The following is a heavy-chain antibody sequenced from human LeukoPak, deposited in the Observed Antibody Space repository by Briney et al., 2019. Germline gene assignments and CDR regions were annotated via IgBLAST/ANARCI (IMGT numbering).Heavy chain of an antibody. CDR2: ISAYNGNT. Sequence: ASVKVSCKASGYTFTSYGISWVRQAPGQGLEWMGWISAYNGNTNYAQKLQGRVTMTTDTSTSTAYMELRSLRSDDTAVYYCARDGMVVVVAATPFDYWGQGTLVTVSS. CDR1: GYTFTSYG. J-gene: IGHJ4*02. CDR3: ARDGMVVVVAATPFDY. V-gene: IGHV1-18*01. D-gene: IGHD2-15*01.